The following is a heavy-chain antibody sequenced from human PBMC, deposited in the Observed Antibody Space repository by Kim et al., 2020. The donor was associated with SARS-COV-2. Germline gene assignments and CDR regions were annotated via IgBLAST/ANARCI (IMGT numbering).Heavy chain of an antibody. J-gene: IGHJ6*02. V-gene: IGHV3-48*02. CDR2: ISSSSSTI. Sequence: GGSLRLSCAASGFTFSSYSMNWVRQAPGKGLEWVSYISSSSSTIYYADSVKGRFTISRDNAKNSLYLQMNSLRDEDTAVYYCARDRVDGYNYGRSYGMDVWGQGTTVTVSS. CDR1: GFTFSSYS. CDR3: ARDRVDGYNYGRSYGMDV. D-gene: IGHD5-12*01.